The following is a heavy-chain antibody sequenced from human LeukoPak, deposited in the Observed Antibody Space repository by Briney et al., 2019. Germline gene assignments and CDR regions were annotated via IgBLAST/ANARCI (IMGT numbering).Heavy chain of an antibody. V-gene: IGHV3-23*01. J-gene: IGHJ4*02. CDR1: GFTFSSYA. D-gene: IGHD4-17*01. Sequence: QAGGSLRLSCAASGFTFSSYAMSWVRQAPGKGLEWVSAIAVGGGTTYADSVKGRFIISRDNSKNTLYLQMSSLRAEDTAIYYCAKGRGTTVTAAANYWGQGTLVTVSS. CDR2: IAVGGGTT. CDR3: AKGRGTTVTAAANY.